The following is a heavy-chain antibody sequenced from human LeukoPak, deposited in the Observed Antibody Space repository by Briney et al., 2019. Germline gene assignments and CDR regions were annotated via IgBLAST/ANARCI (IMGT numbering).Heavy chain of an antibody. J-gene: IGHJ6*03. CDR1: GGSISSGDHY. CDR2: ISGSGGST. D-gene: IGHD5-12*01. CDR3: AKAYSGYEYYYYYMDV. Sequence: PSETLSLTCTVSGGSISSGDHYWSWIRQAPGKGLEWVSAISGSGGSTYYADSVKGRFTISRDNSKNTLYLQMNSLRAEDTAVYYCAKAYSGYEYYYYYMDVWGKGTTVTVSS. V-gene: IGHV3-23*01.